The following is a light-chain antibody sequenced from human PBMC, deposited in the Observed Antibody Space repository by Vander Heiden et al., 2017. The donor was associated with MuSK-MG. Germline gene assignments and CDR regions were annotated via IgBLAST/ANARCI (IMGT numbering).Light chain of an antibody. CDR3: QQESNEYLY. V-gene: IGKV1-5*01. CDR2: DVS. J-gene: IGKJ4*01. CDR1: QNINKW. Sequence: DIQMTQSPSTLSASVGDRVTITCRASQNINKWLAWYQQKPGKAPKLLIYDVSSFEIGVPSRFSGSGFGTEFSLTISSLQPDDLGTYYCQQESNEYLYFGGGTKVEI.